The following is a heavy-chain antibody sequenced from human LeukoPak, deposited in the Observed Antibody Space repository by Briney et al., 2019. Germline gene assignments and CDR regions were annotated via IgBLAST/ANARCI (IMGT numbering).Heavy chain of an antibody. J-gene: IGHJ4*02. CDR1: GGSFSGYY. V-gene: IGHV4-34*01. CDR3: ARGLSDCDSSGHFYDGMDY. CDR2: INHSGST. D-gene: IGHD3-22*01. Sequence: SSETLSLTCAVYGGSFSGYYWSWIRQPPGKGLEWIGEINHSGSTNYNPSLKSRVTISVDTSKNQFSLKLSSVTAADTAVYYCARGLSDCDSSGHFYDGMDYWGQGTLVTVSS.